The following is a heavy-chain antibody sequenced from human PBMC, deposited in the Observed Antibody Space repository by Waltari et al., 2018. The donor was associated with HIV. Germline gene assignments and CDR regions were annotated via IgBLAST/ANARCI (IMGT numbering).Heavy chain of an antibody. J-gene: IGHJ6*02. CDR3: AKDKDSTVTTIVYYYGMDV. V-gene: IGHV3-30*18. CDR1: GLTFSSYG. D-gene: IGHD4-17*01. CDR2: ISYEGSNK. Sequence: VESGGGVVQPGRSLRLSCAASGLTFSSYGMHWVRQAPGKGLEWVAVISYEGSNKDYADSVKGRFTISRDNSKNKLYLQMSSLRAEDTAVYYCAKDKDSTVTTIVYYYGMDVWGQGTTVTVSS.